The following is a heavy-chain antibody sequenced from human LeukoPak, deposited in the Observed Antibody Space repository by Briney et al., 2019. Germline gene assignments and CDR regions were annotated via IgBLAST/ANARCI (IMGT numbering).Heavy chain of an antibody. D-gene: IGHD1-14*01. V-gene: IGHV3-30*18. CDR2: ISYDGSNK. CDR3: AKDFNLKIIDY. J-gene: IGHJ4*02. Sequence: GGSLRLSCAASGFTFSSYGMHWVRQAPGKGLEWVAVISYDGSNKYYADSVKGRFTISRDNSKNTLYLQMNSLRAEDTAVYYCAKDFNLKIIDYWGQGTLVTVSS. CDR1: GFTFSSYG.